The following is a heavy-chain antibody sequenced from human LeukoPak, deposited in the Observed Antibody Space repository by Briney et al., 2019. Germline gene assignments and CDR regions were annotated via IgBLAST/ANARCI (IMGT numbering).Heavy chain of an antibody. Sequence: GGSLRLSCAASGFTFSSYAMRWVRQAPGKGLEWVSGISGSGGNTYYADSVRGRFTISRDNPKNTLYLQMSSLRAEDTAVYYCEKEAVDYYILTGYYTTGYFDYWGQGTLVTVSS. CDR2: ISGSGGNT. CDR1: GFTFSSYA. CDR3: EKEAVDYYILTGYYTTGYFDY. V-gene: IGHV3-23*01. J-gene: IGHJ4*02. D-gene: IGHD3-9*01.